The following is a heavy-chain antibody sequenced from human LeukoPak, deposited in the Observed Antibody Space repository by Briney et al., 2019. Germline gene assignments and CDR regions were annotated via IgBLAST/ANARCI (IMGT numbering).Heavy chain of an antibody. Sequence: GGSLRLSCAASGFTFSSYSMNWVRQAPGKGLEWVSYISSSSSTIYYADSVKGRFTISRDNAKNSLYLQMNSLRDEDTAVYYCARAILPDGSGSCYSDYWGQGTLVTVSS. D-gene: IGHD3-10*01. J-gene: IGHJ4*02. CDR1: GFTFSSYS. CDR2: ISSSSSTI. CDR3: ARAILPDGSGSCYSDY. V-gene: IGHV3-48*02.